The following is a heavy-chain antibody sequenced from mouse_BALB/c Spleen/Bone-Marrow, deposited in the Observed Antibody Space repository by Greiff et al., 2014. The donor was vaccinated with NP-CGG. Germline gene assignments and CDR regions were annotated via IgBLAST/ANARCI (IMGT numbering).Heavy chain of an antibody. V-gene: IGHV1S29*02. J-gene: IGHJ1*01. D-gene: IGHD2-10*02. CDR2: IYPYNGGT. CDR1: GYTFTDYN. Sequence: EVKLQESGPELVEPGASVKISCKASGYTFTDYNMHWVKQSHGKSLEWIGYIYPYNGGTGYNQKFKSKATLTVDNSSSTAYMELRSLTSEDSAVYYCARSYGNWYFDVWGAGTTVTVSS. CDR3: ARSYGNWYFDV.